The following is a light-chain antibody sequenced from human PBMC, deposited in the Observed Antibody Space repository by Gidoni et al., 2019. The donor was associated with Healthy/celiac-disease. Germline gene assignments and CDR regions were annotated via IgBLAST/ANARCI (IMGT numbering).Light chain of an antibody. J-gene: IGLJ2*01. Sequence: QSVLTQPLSASGTPGQRVTISCSGSSSNIGSNYSYWYQQLPGTAPKLLIYRNNQRPSGVPDRFSGSKSGTSASLAISGLRSEDEADYYCAAWDDSLSGHVVFGGGTKLTVL. CDR2: RNN. CDR1: SSNIGSNY. V-gene: IGLV1-47*01. CDR3: AAWDDSLSGHVV.